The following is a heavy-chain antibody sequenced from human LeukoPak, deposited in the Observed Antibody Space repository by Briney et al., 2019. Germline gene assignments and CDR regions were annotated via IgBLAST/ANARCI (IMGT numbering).Heavy chain of an antibody. CDR2: TYYRSKWYN. Sequence: SQALSLTCAISGDSVSINSAAWNWVRQSPSRGLEWLGRTYYRSKWYNDYAVSVKSRITINPDTSKNQFSLQLNSVTPEDTAVYYCARAETWGYYDSSGYYDYWGQGTLVTVSS. D-gene: IGHD3-22*01. CDR3: ARAETWGYYDSSGYYDY. CDR1: GDSVSINSAA. J-gene: IGHJ4*02. V-gene: IGHV6-1*01.